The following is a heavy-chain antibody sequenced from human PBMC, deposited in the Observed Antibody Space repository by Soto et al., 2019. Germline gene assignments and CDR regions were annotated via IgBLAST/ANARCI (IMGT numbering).Heavy chain of an antibody. V-gene: IGHV3-48*01. CDR2: ISSSSSTI. Sequence: PGGSLRLSCAASGFTFSSYSMNWVRQAPGKGLEWVSYISSSSSTIYYADSVKGRFTISRDNAKNSPYLQMNSLRAEDTAVYFCARDTNYYASGSGVDFWGQGTLVTVSS. CDR1: GFTFSSYS. CDR3: ARDTNYYASGSGVDF. D-gene: IGHD3-10*01. J-gene: IGHJ4*02.